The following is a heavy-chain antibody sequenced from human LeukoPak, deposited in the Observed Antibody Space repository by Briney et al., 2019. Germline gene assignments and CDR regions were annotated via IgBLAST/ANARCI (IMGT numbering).Heavy chain of an antibody. CDR3: ARGDYYDSSGYYLLHYYYYYGMDV. J-gene: IGHJ6*02. Sequence: ASVKVSCKASGYTFTSYGISWVRQAPGQGLEWMGWISAYNGNTNYARKLQGRVTMTTDTSTSTAYMELRSLRSDDTAVYYCARGDYYDSSGYYLLHYYYYYGMDVWGQGTTVTVSS. V-gene: IGHV1-18*01. D-gene: IGHD3-22*01. CDR2: ISAYNGNT. CDR1: GYTFTSYG.